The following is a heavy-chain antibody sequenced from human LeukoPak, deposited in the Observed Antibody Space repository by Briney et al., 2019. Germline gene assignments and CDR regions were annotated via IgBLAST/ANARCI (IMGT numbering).Heavy chain of an antibody. J-gene: IGHJ4*02. CDR1: GFTFSSYS. Sequence: GGSLRLSCAASGFTFSSYSMNWVRQAPGKGLEWVSSISSSSSYIYYADSVKGRFTISRDNAKNSLYLQMNSLRAEDTAVYYCARDLCGGDCYPYYFDYWGQGTLVTVSS. V-gene: IGHV3-21*01. CDR3: ARDLCGGDCYPYYFDY. D-gene: IGHD2-21*01. CDR2: ISSSSSYI.